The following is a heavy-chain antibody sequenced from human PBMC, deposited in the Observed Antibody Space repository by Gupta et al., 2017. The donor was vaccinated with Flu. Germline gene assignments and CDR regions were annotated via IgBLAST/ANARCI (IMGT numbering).Heavy chain of an antibody. V-gene: IGHV4-39*01. Sequence: QLQLQESGPGLVKPSETLSLTCTVSGGSISSSSYYWGWTRQPQGKGLDWIGSIYYTGRTYYNPSLKSRVTISVDTSNNQFSLKLSSVTAADTAVYYCARQLGGGSTYYDFWSGPTAWGQGTLVTVSS. CDR1: GGSISSSSYY. J-gene: IGHJ5*02. CDR2: IYYTGRT. D-gene: IGHD3-3*01. CDR3: ARQLGGGSTYYDFWSGPTA.